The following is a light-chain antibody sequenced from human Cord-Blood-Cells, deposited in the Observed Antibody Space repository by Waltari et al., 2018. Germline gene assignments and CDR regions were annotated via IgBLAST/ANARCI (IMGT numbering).Light chain of an antibody. Sequence: DIQLTQSPSFLSASVVDRVTITCRASQGISSYLAWYQKKPGKDPKFLIYAASTLQSGVPSRFSRSGSVTEVTLASSSLQPEDFATSFCQQHNSNPFTFGPGTKVDI. CDR1: QGISSY. CDR2: AAS. CDR3: QQHNSNPFT. J-gene: IGKJ3*01. V-gene: IGKV1-9*01.